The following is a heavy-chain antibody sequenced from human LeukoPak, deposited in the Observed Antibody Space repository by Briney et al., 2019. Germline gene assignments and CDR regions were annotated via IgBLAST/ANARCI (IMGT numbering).Heavy chain of an antibody. CDR3: AKDAVGATAYYFDY. J-gene: IGHJ4*02. V-gene: IGHV3-23*01. CDR2: ISSSGDT. D-gene: IGHD1-26*01. CDR1: GFTFSSYA. Sequence: GGSLRLSCAASGFTFSSYAMSWVRQAPGKGLEWVSAISSSGDTYYAGSVKGRFTISRDNSKNTLYLQMNSLRAEDTAVYYCAKDAVGATAYYFDYWGQGTLVTVSS.